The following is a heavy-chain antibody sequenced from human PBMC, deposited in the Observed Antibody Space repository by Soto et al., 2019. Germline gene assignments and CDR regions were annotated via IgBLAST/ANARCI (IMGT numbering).Heavy chain of an antibody. CDR2: IYYSGST. CDR3: ARDVVVTSYYYYYYGMDV. J-gene: IGHJ6*02. CDR1: GGSISSGGYY. Sequence: PSETLSLTCTVSGGSISSGGYYWSWIRQPPGKGLEWIGYIYYSGSTNYNPSLKSRVTISVDTSKNQFSLKLSSVTAADTAVYYCARDVVVTSYYYYYYGMDVWGQGTTVTVSS. V-gene: IGHV4-61*08. D-gene: IGHD2-21*02.